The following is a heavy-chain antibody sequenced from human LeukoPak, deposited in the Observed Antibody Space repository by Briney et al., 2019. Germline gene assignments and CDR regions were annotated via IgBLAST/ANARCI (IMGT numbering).Heavy chain of an antibody. Sequence: KTGGSLRLSCAASGFTFSSYAMSWVRQAPGKGLEWVSAISGSGGSTYYADSVKGRFTISRDNSKNTLYLQMNSLRAEDTAVYYCAKDGGSYSVFRDDSYFDYWGQGTLVTVSS. V-gene: IGHV3-23*01. D-gene: IGHD1-26*01. CDR1: GFTFSSYA. CDR2: ISGSGGST. J-gene: IGHJ4*02. CDR3: AKDGGSYSVFRDDSYFDY.